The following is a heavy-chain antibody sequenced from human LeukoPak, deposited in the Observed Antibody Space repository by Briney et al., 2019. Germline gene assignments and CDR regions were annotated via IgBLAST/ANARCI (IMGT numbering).Heavy chain of an antibody. Sequence: PGGSLTLSCAAFGFTFSGYWMSWLRQAPGKGLEWVANIKQDGGEKYYVDSVKGRFTISRDNAKNSLYLQMNSLRAEDTAVYYCARDRGFGQADVWGKGTTVTVSS. CDR1: GFTFSGYW. D-gene: IGHD3-10*01. J-gene: IGHJ6*04. CDR2: IKQDGGEK. CDR3: ARDRGFGQADV. V-gene: IGHV3-7*01.